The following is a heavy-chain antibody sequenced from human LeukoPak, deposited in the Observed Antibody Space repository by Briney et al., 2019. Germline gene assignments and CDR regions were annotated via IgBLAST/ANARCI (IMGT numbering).Heavy chain of an antibody. CDR1: GGSISSGSYY. CDR2: IYTSGST. CDR3: ARSHWGYCSSTSCYNYYFDY. Sequence: SQTLSLTCTVSGGSISSGSYYWSWIRQPAGKGLEWIGRIYTSGSTNYNPSLKSRVTISVDTSKNQFSLKLSSVTAADTAVYYCARSHWGYCSSTSCYNYYFDYWGQGTLVTASS. V-gene: IGHV4-61*02. J-gene: IGHJ4*02. D-gene: IGHD2-2*01.